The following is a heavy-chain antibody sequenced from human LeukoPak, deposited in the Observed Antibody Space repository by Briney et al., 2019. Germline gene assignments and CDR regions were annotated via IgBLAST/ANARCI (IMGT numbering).Heavy chain of an antibody. CDR1: GFTFSTYG. D-gene: IGHD2-15*01. V-gene: IGHV3-30*02. J-gene: IGHJ5*02. CDR2: IRYDGSNK. Sequence: GGSLRLSCAAPGFTFSTYGMHWVRQAPGKGLEWVAFIRYDGSNKDYVDSVKGRFTISRDNSKNTLYLQMNSLRAEDTAVYYCAKGPVGYCGGGSCYHWFDPWGQGTLVTVSS. CDR3: AKGPVGYCGGGSCYHWFDP.